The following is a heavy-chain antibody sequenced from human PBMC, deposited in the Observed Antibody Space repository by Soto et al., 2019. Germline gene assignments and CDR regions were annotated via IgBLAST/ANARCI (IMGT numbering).Heavy chain of an antibody. CDR1: GFTFSSYA. V-gene: IGHV3-30-3*01. D-gene: IGHD6-6*01. Sequence: QVQLVESGGGVVQPGRSLRLSCAASGFTFSSYAMHWVRQAPGKGLERVAVISYDGSNKYYADSVKGRFTISRDNSKNTLYLQMNSVRAEDTAVYYCAREVPVRRSSSSNTGVTYYYYYGMDVWGQGTTVTVSS. J-gene: IGHJ6*02. CDR2: ISYDGSNK. CDR3: AREVPVRRSSSSNTGVTYYYYYGMDV.